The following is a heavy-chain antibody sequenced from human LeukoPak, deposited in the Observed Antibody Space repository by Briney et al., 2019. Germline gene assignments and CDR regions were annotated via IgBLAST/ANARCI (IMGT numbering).Heavy chain of an antibody. J-gene: IGHJ4*02. Sequence: SETLSLTCAVYGGSFSGYYWSWIRQPAGKGLEWIGRIYTSGSTNYNPSLKSRVTMSVDTSKNQFSLKLSSVTAADTAVYYCARDRGRYSYGKYYFDYWGQGTPVTVSS. CDR2: IYTSGST. D-gene: IGHD5-18*01. V-gene: IGHV4-4*07. CDR1: GGSFSGYY. CDR3: ARDRGRYSYGKYYFDY.